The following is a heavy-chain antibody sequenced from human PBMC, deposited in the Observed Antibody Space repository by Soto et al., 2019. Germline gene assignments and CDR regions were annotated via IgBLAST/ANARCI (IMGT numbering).Heavy chain of an antibody. V-gene: IGHV1-69*01. D-gene: IGHD4-4*01. CDR3: ASGGITVNSRFDF. Sequence: QVQVVQSGAEVKKPGSSVRVSCKASGGTSSSYAITWMRQAPGQGLEWMGGIIPILDTTDYAQKFQGRVKFTAAECTSTVYMELSRLTSEDTAVYCCASGGITVNSRFDFWGQGTLVTVSS. J-gene: IGHJ4*02. CDR1: GGTSSSYA. CDR2: IIPILDTT.